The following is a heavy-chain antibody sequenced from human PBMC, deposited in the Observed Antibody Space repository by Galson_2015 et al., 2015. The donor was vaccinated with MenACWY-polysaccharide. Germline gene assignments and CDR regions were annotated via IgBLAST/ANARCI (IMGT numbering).Heavy chain of an antibody. CDR1: GYTFTTHG. J-gene: IGHJ4*02. CDR2: ISAYNGNT. Sequence: SVKVSCKASGYTFTTHGIDWVRQAPGQGPEWMGWISAYNGNTNYAQKFQGRVTVTTDTSTSTAYMELRSLRSDDTAIYYCAILGTSFEYRGQGTLVTVSS. CDR3: AILGTSFEY. D-gene: IGHD2-21*01. V-gene: IGHV1-18*01.